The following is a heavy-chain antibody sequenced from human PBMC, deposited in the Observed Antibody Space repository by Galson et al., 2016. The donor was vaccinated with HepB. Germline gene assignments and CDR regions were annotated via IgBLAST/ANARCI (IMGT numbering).Heavy chain of an antibody. Sequence: SLRLSCAASGFTFSNYWMHWVRQVPGKRLVWVSRINSDGRITNYADSVKGRFTISRDNAKNTLYLQMNSLRAEDTAVYYCARVTTRPGWFDPWGQGTLVTVSS. CDR3: ARVTTRPGWFDP. D-gene: IGHD6-6*01. CDR2: INSDGRIT. V-gene: IGHV3-74*01. CDR1: GFTFSNYW. J-gene: IGHJ5*02.